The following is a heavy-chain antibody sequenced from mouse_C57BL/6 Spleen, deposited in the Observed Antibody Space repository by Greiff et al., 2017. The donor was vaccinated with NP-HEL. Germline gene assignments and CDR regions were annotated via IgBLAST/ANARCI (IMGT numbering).Heavy chain of an antibody. J-gene: IGHJ4*01. CDR1: GYTFTSYD. CDR3: ARSGSTVVDYYAMDY. CDR2: IYPRDGST. Sequence: VKLQESGPELVKPGASVKLSCKASGYTFTSYDINWVKQRPGQGLEWIGWIYPRDGSTKYNEKFKGKATLTVDTSSSTAYMELHSLTSEDSAVYFCARSGSTVVDYYAMDYWGQGTSVTVSS. D-gene: IGHD1-1*01. V-gene: IGHV1-85*01.